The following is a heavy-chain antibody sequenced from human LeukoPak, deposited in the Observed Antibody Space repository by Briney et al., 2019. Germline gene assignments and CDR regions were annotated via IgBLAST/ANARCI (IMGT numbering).Heavy chain of an antibody. CDR1: GYTFTGYY. Sequence: GASVKVSCKASGYTFTGYYMLWVRQAPGQGLEWMGWINPNSGGTNYAQKFQGRITMTRGTSISTAFLELSRFRSDDPAVYSFAGPLGDYGDCGHFDYWGQGTLVTVSS. CDR2: INPNSGGT. D-gene: IGHD4-17*01. CDR3: AGPLGDYGDCGHFDY. V-gene: IGHV1-2*02. J-gene: IGHJ4*02.